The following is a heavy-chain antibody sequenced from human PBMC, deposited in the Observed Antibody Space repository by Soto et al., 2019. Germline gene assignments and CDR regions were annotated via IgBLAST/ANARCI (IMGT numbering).Heavy chain of an antibody. D-gene: IGHD3-22*01. CDR3: ARVGRSPSGYYYYYYYMDV. Sequence: QVQLVESGGGLVKPGGSLRLSCAASGFTFSDYYMSWIRQAPGKGLEWVSYISSSGSTIYYADSVKGRFTISRDNAKNSLYLQMNSLRAEDKAVYCCARVGRSPSGYYYYYYYMDVWGKGTTVTGSS. CDR2: ISSSGSTI. CDR1: GFTFSDYY. J-gene: IGHJ6*03. V-gene: IGHV3-11*01.